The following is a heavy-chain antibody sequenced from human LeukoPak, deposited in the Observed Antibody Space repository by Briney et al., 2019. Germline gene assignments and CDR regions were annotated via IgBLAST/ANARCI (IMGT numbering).Heavy chain of an antibody. V-gene: IGHV1-2*02. CDR3: AREGGLYDSSGYHFDY. CDR1: GYTFTGYY. D-gene: IGHD3-22*01. Sequence: GASVKVSCKASGYTFTGYYMHWVRQAPGQGLEWMGWINPNSGGTNYAQKFQGRVTMTRDTSIRTAYMELSRLRSDDTAVYYCAREGGLYDSSGYHFDYWGQGTLVTVSS. CDR2: INPNSGGT. J-gene: IGHJ4*02.